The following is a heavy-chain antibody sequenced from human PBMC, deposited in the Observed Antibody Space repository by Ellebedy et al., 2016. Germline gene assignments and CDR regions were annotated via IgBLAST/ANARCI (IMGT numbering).Heavy chain of an antibody. D-gene: IGHD3-22*01. CDR1: GFTFSSYG. CDR3: TCRANYDSSYWVDY. V-gene: IGHV3-33*01. Sequence: GGSLRLSXAASGFTFSSYGMHWVRQAPGKGLEWVAVIWYDGSNKYYADSVKGRFTISRDNSKNTLYLQMNSLETDDTAVYYCTCRANYDSSYWVDYWGQGTLVTVSS. J-gene: IGHJ4*02. CDR2: IWYDGSNK.